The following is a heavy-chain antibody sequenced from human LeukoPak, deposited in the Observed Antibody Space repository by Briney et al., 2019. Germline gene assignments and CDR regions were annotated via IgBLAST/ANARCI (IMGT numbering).Heavy chain of an antibody. CDR2: INSDGSST. V-gene: IGHV3-74*01. Sequence: GGSLRLSCAASGFTFSSYWMHWVRQAPGKGLVWVSRINSDGSSTSYADSVKGRFTISRDNSENTLYLQMNSLRIEDAGVYYCARPSDHYYYYFYMDVWGQGTTVTVSS. J-gene: IGHJ6*03. CDR1: GFTFSSYW. CDR3: ARPSDHYYYYFYMDV.